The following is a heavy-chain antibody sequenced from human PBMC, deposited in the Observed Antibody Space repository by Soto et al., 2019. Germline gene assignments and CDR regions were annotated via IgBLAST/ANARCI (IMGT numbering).Heavy chain of an antibody. CDR3: AKDRQGHEYSSSPWDY. V-gene: IGHV3-30*18. J-gene: IGHJ4*02. CDR1: GFTFSSYG. D-gene: IGHD6-6*01. CDR2: ISYDGSNK. Sequence: QVQLVESGGGVVQPGRSLRLSCAASGFTFSSYGMHWVRQAPGKGLEWVAVISYDGSNKYYADYVKGRFTTSRDNSKNKVDLQVNGLGSEDTAVYYCAKDRQGHEYSSSPWDYWGQGTLVNVSS.